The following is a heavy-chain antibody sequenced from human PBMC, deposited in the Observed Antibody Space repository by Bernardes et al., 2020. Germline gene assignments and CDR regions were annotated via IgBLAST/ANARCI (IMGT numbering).Heavy chain of an antibody. V-gene: IGHV3-11*01. Sequence: GGTLRLSCAASGFTFSDCYMSWSRKGPGKGLEWVSYISISGSTIYYADSVKGRFTISRDNAKNSLYLQMNSLRAEDTAVYYCARVMATIVYYYYGMDVWGKGTTVTVSS. J-gene: IGHJ6*04. CDR1: GFTFSDCY. CDR2: ISISGSTI. D-gene: IGHD5-12*01. CDR3: ARVMATIVYYYYGMDV.